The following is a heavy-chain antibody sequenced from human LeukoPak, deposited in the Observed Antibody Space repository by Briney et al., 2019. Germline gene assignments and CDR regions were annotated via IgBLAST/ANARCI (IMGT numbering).Heavy chain of an antibody. CDR1: GYTFTSYA. CDR3: ARDYPRLYSSSWYHYFDY. CDR2: INTNTGNP. J-gene: IGHJ4*02. Sequence: PGASVKVSCKASGYTFTSYAMNWVRQAPGQGLEWMGWINTNTGNPTYAQGFTGRFVFSLDTSVSTAYLQISSLKAEDTAVYYCARDYPRLYSSSWYHYFDYWGQGTLVTVSS. V-gene: IGHV7-4-1*02. D-gene: IGHD6-13*01.